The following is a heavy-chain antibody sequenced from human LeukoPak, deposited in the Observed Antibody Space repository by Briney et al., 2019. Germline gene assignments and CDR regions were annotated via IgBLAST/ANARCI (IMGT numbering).Heavy chain of an antibody. CDR2: IKDDGSEK. CDR3: ARARDSSWDY. J-gene: IGHJ4*02. CDR1: GFTFSSYW. V-gene: IGHV3-7*03. D-gene: IGHD6-13*01. Sequence: QAGGSLRLSCAASGFTFSSYWMSWVRQAPGKGLEWVANIKDDGSEKYYVDSVKGRFTISRDDAKNSLYLQMNSLRAEDTAVYYCARARDSSWDYWGQETLVTVSS.